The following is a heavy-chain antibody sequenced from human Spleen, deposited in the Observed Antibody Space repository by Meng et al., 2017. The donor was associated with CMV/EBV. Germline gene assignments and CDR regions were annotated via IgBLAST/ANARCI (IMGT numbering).Heavy chain of an antibody. CDR3: ARDSRFGTAMVIRAYYYYGMDV. Sequence: ASVKVSCKASGYTLNIYDIIWLRQATGQGPEWMAWTNPKSGNTASAQKFQGRVTMTRNTSRSTVHMELRSLRSDDTAVYYCARDSRFGTAMVIRAYYYYGMDVWGQGTTVTVSS. D-gene: IGHD5-18*01. V-gene: IGHV1-8*01. CDR1: GYTLNIYD. J-gene: IGHJ6*02. CDR2: TNPKSGNT.